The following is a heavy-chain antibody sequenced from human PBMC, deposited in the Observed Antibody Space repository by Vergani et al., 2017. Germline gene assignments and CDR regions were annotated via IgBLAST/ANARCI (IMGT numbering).Heavy chain of an antibody. J-gene: IGHJ5*02. D-gene: IGHD5-18*01. CDR2: INPNSGGT. CDR1: GYTFTSYG. V-gene: IGHV1-2*02. CDR3: ARGGGLNSRQLWPTNNWFDP. Sequence: QVQLVQSGAEVKKPGASVKVSCKASGYTFTSYGISWVRQAPGQGLEWMGWINPNSGGTNYAQKFQGRVTMTRDTSISTAYMELSRLRSDDTAVYYCARGGGLNSRQLWPTNNWFDPWGQGTLVTVSS.